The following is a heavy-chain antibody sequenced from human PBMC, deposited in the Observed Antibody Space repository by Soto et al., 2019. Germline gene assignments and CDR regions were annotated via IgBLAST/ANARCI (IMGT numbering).Heavy chain of an antibody. CDR3: ARPGFITMVRGVIS. V-gene: IGHV4-34*01. CDR1: GGSFSGYY. Sequence: SETLSLTCAVYGGSFSGYYWSWIRQPPGKGLEWIGSIYYSGSTYYNPSLKSRVTISVDTSKNQFSLKLSSVTAADTAVYYCARPGFITMVRGVISWGQGTLVTVSS. D-gene: IGHD3-10*01. CDR2: IYYSGST. J-gene: IGHJ5*02.